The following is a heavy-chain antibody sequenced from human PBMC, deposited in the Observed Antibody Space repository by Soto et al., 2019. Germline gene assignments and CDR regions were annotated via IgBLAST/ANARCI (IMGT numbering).Heavy chain of an antibody. J-gene: IGHJ6*02. CDR2: IIPIFGTA. V-gene: IGHV1-69*13. D-gene: IGHD3-16*01. CDR3: AKYLTHPLGPICLGDHRAPGGGYNGRAL. Sequence: SVKVSCTASGGTFSSYAISWVRQAPGQGLEWMGGIIPIFGTANYAQKFQGRVTITADESTSTAYMELSSLRSEDTAVYYCAKYLTHPLGPICLGDHRAPGGGYNGRALGARGTTLTISS. CDR1: GGTFSSYA.